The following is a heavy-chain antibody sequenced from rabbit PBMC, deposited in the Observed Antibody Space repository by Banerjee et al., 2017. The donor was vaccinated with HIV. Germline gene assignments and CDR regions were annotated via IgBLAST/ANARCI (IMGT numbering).Heavy chain of an antibody. CDR1: GIDFSSYG. Sequence: ELVESGGGLVQPGESLKLSCKASGIDFSSYGISWVRQAPGKGLEWIAYIYPDYGSTDYASWVNGRFTISLDNAQNTVFLQMTSLTASDTATYFCARQAYYSSGWGSMYFNLWGQGTLVTVS. J-gene: IGHJ4*01. CDR2: IYPDYGST. D-gene: IGHD4-1*01. CDR3: ARQAYYSSGWGSMYFNL. V-gene: IGHV1S47*01.